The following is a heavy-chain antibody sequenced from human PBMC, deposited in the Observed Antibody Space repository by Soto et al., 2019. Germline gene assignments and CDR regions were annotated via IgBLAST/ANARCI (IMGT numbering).Heavy chain of an antibody. CDR3: ARQRDYYDSSGYYNWFDP. Sequence: SETLSLTCTVSGGSISSGGYYWSWIRQHPGKGLEWIGYIYYSGSTYYNPSLKSRVTISVDTSKNQFSLKLSSVTAADTAVYYCARQRDYYDSSGYYNWFDPWGQGTLVTVSS. D-gene: IGHD3-22*01. V-gene: IGHV4-31*03. CDR1: GGSISSGGYY. CDR2: IYYSGST. J-gene: IGHJ5*02.